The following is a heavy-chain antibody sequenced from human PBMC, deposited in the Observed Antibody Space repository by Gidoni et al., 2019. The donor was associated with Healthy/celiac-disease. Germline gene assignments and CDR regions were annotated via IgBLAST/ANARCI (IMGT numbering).Heavy chain of an antibody. CDR1: GFTFRSYG. CDR3: AKEWGAAAASFDI. CDR2: ISYDGSNK. V-gene: IGHV3-30*18. D-gene: IGHD6-13*01. J-gene: IGHJ3*02. Sequence: QVQLVESGGGVVQPGRSLRLSCAASGFTFRSYGMHWVRQAPGKGLEWVAVISYDGSNKYYADSVKGRFTISRDNSKNTLYLQMNSLRAEDTAVYYCAKEWGAAAASFDIWGQGTMVTVSS.